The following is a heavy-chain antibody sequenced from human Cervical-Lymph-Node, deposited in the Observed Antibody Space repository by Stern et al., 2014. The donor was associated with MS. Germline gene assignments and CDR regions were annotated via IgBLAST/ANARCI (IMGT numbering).Heavy chain of an antibody. CDR2: INPNSGGT. Sequence: VQLVESGAEAKAPGASMKVSCRASGYIFTDYYLHWVRQAPGKGLEWLGWINPNSGGTNYAQNFQGRVTMTRDTSISTAYMELRWLGYADTAVYYCARGSGTAYDLRGDYWGQGTLVTVSS. CDR1: GYIFTDYY. J-gene: IGHJ4*01. V-gene: IGHV1-2*02. D-gene: IGHD3-3*01. CDR3: ARGSGTAYDLRGDY.